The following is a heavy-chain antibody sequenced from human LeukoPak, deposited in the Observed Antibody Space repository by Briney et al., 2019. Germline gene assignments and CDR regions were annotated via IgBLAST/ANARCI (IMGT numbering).Heavy chain of an antibody. J-gene: IGHJ4*02. CDR3: ARHSSGSYPTYPDY. V-gene: IGHV1-69*04. CDR1: GGTFSSYA. CDR2: IIPILGIA. Sequence: SVKVSCKASGGTFSSYAISWVRQAPGQGLEWMGRIIPILGIANYAQKFQGRVTITADKSTSTAYMELSSLRSEDTAVYYCARHSSGSYPTYPDYWGQGTLVTVSS. D-gene: IGHD1-26*01.